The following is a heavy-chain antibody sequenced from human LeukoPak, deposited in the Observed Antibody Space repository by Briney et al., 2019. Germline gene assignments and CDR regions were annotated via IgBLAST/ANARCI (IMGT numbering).Heavy chain of an antibody. V-gene: IGHV1-46*01. J-gene: IGHJ4*01. CDR2: INPSGGTT. CDR1: GYIFTTYF. CDR3: ARVRRHGDMIDY. D-gene: IGHD3-10*01. Sequence: ASVKVSCKASGYIFTTYFMHWVRQAPGQGLEWMGFINPSGGTTGYSHKFQGRVTMTRDTSTSKVYMALSSLRSEDTAVYYCARVRRHGDMIDYWGQGTLVTVSS.